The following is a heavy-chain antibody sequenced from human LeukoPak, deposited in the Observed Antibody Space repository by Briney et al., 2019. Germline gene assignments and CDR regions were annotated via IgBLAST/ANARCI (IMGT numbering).Heavy chain of an antibody. J-gene: IGHJ4*02. Sequence: GRSLRLSCAASGFTFDDYAMHWVRQAPGKGLEWVSAISGSGGSTYYADSVKGRFTISRDNSKNTLYLQMNSLRAEDTAVYYCAKMYEVYSGYDFDYWGQGTLVTVSS. CDR3: AKMYEVYSGYDFDY. V-gene: IGHV3-23*01. D-gene: IGHD5-12*01. CDR1: GFTFDDYA. CDR2: ISGSGGST.